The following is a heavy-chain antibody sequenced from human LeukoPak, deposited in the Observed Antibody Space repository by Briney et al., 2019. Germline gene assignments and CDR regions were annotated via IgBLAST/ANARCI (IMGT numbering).Heavy chain of an antibody. J-gene: IGHJ4*02. CDR3: ARESTGFDY. CDR1: GFTFDDYA. D-gene: IGHD3-10*01. Sequence: GGSLRLSCAASGFTFDDYAVHWVRQAPGKGLEWVSGISWNSGSIGYADSVKGRSTISRDNAKNSLYLQMNSLRAEDMALYYCARESTGFDYWGQGTLVTVSS. V-gene: IGHV3-9*03. CDR2: ISWNSGSI.